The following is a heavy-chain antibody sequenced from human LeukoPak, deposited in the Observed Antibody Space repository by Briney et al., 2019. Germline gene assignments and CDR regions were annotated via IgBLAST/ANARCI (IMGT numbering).Heavy chain of an antibody. CDR1: GFTFSNAW. V-gene: IGHV3-15*01. Sequence: GGSLRLSCAASGFTFSNAWMSWVRQAPGQGLEWVGRSKSKTDGGTTDYAAPVKGRFTISRDDSKNTLYLQMNSLKTEDTAVYYCTTAALGVYYMDVWGKGTTVTVSS. CDR3: TTAALGVYYMDV. D-gene: IGHD2-8*01. CDR2: SKSKTDGGTT. J-gene: IGHJ6*03.